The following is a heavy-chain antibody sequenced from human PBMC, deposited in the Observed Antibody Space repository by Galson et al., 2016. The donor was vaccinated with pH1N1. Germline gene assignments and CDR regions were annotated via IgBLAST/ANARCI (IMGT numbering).Heavy chain of an antibody. CDR3: ARWGEVSQAFLHY. D-gene: IGHD1-26*01. CDR2: FSGSSAVT. V-gene: IGHV3-23*01. J-gene: IGHJ4*02. CDR1: GFTFSNFA. Sequence: SLRLSCAGSGFTFSNFALSWIRQAPGQGLDWVSSFSGSSAVTYYAGSVKGRVTTSRDKSTNTPYLHMNSLRAEDTAVYYCARWGEVSQAFLHYWGQGNLVSVAS.